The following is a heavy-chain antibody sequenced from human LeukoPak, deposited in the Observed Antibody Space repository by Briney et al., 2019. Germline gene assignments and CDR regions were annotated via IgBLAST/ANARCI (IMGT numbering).Heavy chain of an antibody. J-gene: IGHJ4*02. V-gene: IGHV4-59*12. CDR2: IYYSGST. CDR1: GGSISSYY. Sequence: PSETLSLTCTVSGGSISSYYWSWIRQPPGKGLEWIGYIYYSGSTNYNPSLKSRVTISVDTSKNQFSLKLSSVTAADTAVYYCARLRARYDFWSGYYTGSYFDYWGQGTLVTVSS. CDR3: ARLRARYDFWSGYYTGSYFDY. D-gene: IGHD3-3*01.